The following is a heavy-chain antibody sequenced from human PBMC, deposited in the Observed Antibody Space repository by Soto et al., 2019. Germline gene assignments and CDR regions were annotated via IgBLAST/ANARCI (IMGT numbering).Heavy chain of an antibody. V-gene: IGHV3-21*06. Sequence: DVQLVESGGGLVKPGGSLRLSCAASGFSFSSHAMNWVRQAPRRGLEWVSSISSTSSYIHHAASVKGRVTISRDNAKSSLYLQLDGLRVDDTGVYYCVRDGRLQLQGEFFDHWGQGILVTVSS. CDR1: GFSFSSHA. CDR2: ISSTSSYI. CDR3: VRDGRLQLQGEFFDH. J-gene: IGHJ5*02. D-gene: IGHD2-21*02.